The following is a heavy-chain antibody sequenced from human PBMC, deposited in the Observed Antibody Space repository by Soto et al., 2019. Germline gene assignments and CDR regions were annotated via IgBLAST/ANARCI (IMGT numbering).Heavy chain of an antibody. CDR3: ARGTAGMDDAFDI. Sequence: GASVKLSCKDSGFTFTSSAMQWVRQARGQRLEWIGWIVVGSGNTNYAQKFQERVTITRDMSTSTAYMELSRLRSDDTAVYYCARGTAGMDDAFDIWGQGTMVTVSS. V-gene: IGHV1-58*02. D-gene: IGHD6-19*01. CDR1: GFTFTSSA. J-gene: IGHJ3*02. CDR2: IVVGSGNT.